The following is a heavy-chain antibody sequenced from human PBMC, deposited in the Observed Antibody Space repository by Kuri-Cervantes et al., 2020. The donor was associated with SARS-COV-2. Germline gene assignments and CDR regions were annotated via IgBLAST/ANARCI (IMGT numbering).Heavy chain of an antibody. CDR3: ARPSRGGFDY. CDR2: ITENGRKT. Sequence: GSLRLSCAASGFTFSSFAMGWVRQAPGKGLEWVSAITENGRKTYFADSVKGRFTISRDNSKSMLSLRMSGLTDEDTARYYCARPSRGGFDYWGQGSLVTVSS. CDR1: GFTFSSFA. J-gene: IGHJ4*02. V-gene: IGHV3-23*01.